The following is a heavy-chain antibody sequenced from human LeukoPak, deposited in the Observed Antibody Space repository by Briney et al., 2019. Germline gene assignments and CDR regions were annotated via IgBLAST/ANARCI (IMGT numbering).Heavy chain of an antibody. V-gene: IGHV3-30*04. CDR2: ISSDGNNE. Sequence: GGSLRLSCAASGFTFSNYAIHWVRQAPGKGLDWVAVISSDGNNEYYADSVKGRFTVSRDNSKNTLYLQMNSLRAEDTAVYYCARERVVNSRSYFDYWGQGTLVTVSS. CDR1: GFTFSNYA. J-gene: IGHJ4*02. CDR3: ARERVVNSRSYFDY. D-gene: IGHD3-10*01.